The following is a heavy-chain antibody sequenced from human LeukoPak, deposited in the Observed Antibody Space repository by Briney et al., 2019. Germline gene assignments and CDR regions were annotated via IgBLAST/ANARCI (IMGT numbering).Heavy chain of an antibody. CDR2: IYHSGST. Sequence: PSETLSLTCAVSGYSISSGYYWGWIRQSPGKGLEWIGNIYHSGSTYKNPSLKSRVTISLDTSKNQISLKLSSVTAADTAMYYCARLSGAPVRHPIYHFDYWGQGTLVAVSS. V-gene: IGHV4-38-2*01. CDR3: ARLSGAPVRHPIYHFDY. D-gene: IGHD2-2*02. CDR1: GYSISSGYY. J-gene: IGHJ4*02.